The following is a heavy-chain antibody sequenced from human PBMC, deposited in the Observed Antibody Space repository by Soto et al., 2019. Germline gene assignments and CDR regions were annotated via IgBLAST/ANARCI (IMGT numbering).Heavy chain of an antibody. CDR3: ARSQGGSSSLDIYYYYYYGMDV. D-gene: IGHD2-15*01. J-gene: IGHJ6*02. Sequence: QVQLVQAGAEVKKPGSSVKVSCKAPGGTFSSYASSWVRQAPGQGLDWMGGIIPIFGTAKDAQKVQGRVTITADESTSTGYMELSSLRSEDTAVYYCARSQGGSSSLDIYYYYYYGMDVWGQGTTVTVSS. CDR2: IIPIFGTA. CDR1: GGTFSSYA. V-gene: IGHV1-69*01.